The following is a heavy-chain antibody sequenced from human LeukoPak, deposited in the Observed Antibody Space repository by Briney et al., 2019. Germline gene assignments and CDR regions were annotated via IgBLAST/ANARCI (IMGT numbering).Heavy chain of an antibody. J-gene: IGHJ4*02. Sequence: PGGSLRLSCAAFGFTFSTHWMRWVRQAPGKGPEWVASIKEEGGEKSYVDSVKGRFTISRDNAKNSVYLQMNSLRAEDTAVYYCARESGYSYGTGYWGQGTLVTVSS. CDR2: IKEEGGEK. D-gene: IGHD5-18*01. CDR3: ARESGYSYGTGY. CDR1: GFTFSTHW. V-gene: IGHV3-7*01.